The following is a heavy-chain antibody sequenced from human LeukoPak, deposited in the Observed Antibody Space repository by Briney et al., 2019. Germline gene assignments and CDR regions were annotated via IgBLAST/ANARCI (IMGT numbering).Heavy chain of an antibody. V-gene: IGHV6-1*01. D-gene: IGHD6-13*01. CDR3: ARHPDYSSSWSLQPFDY. J-gene: IGHJ4*02. CDR1: GDSVSSNSAA. Sequence: SQTLSLTCAISGDSVSSNSAAWNWIRQSPSRGLEWLGRTYYRSKWYNDYAVSVKSRITINPDTSKNQFSLQLNSVTPDDTAVYYCARHPDYSSSWSLQPFDYWGQGTLVTVSS. CDR2: TYYRSKWYN.